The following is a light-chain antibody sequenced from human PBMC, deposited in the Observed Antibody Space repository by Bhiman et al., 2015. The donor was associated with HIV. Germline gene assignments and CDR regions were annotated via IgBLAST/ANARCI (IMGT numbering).Light chain of an antibody. CDR2: DVS. CDR1: TSDIGAYYY. J-gene: IGLJ2*01. V-gene: IGLV2-14*03. CDR3: QSYDSSLSVVV. Sequence: QSALTQPASVSGSPGQSITISCTGTTSDIGAYYYVAWYQQHPGKAPKLMIYDVSNRPSGVSNRFSGSKSGNAASLTISGLQAEDEADYYCQSYDSSLSVVVFGGGTKLTVL.